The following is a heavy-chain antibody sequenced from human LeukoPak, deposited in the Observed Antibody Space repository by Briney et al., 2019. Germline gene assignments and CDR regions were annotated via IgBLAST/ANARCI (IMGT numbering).Heavy chain of an antibody. J-gene: IGHJ6*03. CDR2: VYTIGT. CDR3: AGSMIRDNYYYYMDV. CDR1: GGSIRSYY. V-gene: IGHV4-4*07. Sequence: SETLSLTCTVSGGSIRSYYWNWIRQPASKRLEWIGRVYTIGTNYHPSLKSRVTMSVDTSKNQISLKLSSVTAADTAVYYCAGSMIRDNYYYYMDVWGKGSTVTVSS. D-gene: IGHD3-10*01.